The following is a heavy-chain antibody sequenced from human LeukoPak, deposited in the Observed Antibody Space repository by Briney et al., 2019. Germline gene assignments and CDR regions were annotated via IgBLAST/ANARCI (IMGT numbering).Heavy chain of an antibody. Sequence: PSETLSLTCTVSGGSMSSYYWSWIRQPPGKGLEWIGYIYNSVSTDYNPSLKSRVTISVDTFKNQFSLKLSSVTAADTAVYYCARGGYTLDYWGQGTLVTVSS. J-gene: IGHJ4*02. D-gene: IGHD5-12*01. V-gene: IGHV4-59*01. CDR3: ARGGYTLDY. CDR2: IYNSVST. CDR1: GGSMSSYY.